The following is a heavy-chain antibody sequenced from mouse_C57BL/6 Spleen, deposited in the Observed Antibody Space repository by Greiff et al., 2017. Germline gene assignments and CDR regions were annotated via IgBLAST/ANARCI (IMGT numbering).Heavy chain of an antibody. J-gene: IGHJ3*01. D-gene: IGHD3-2*02. CDR3: AKGTAQATALAY. Sequence: QVHVKQPGAELVMPGASVKLSCKASGYTFTSYWMHWVKQRPGQGLEWIGEIDPADSYTNYNQKFKGKSTLTVDKSSSTAYMQLRSLTSEDSAVYYGAKGTAQATALAYWGQGTLVTVSA. CDR1: GYTFTSYW. V-gene: IGHV1-69*01. CDR2: IDPADSYT.